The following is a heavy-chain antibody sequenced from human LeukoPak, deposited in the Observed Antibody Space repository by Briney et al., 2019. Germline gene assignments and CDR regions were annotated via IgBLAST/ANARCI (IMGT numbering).Heavy chain of an antibody. CDR3: ARGQNYYGSGSQTFDI. CDR2: IHQDGNEK. V-gene: IGHV3-7*04. D-gene: IGHD3-10*01. CDR1: GFTFSTYW. J-gene: IGHJ3*02. Sequence: PGGSLRLSCAASGFTFSTYWMSWVRQAPGGGLEWVANIHQDGNEKYYVDSVKGRFTISRDNAKNSLYLQVSSLRAEDTAWYYCARGQNYYGSGSQTFDIWGQGTMVTVSS.